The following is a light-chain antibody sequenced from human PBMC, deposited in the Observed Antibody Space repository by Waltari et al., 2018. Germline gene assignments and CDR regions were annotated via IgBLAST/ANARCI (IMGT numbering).Light chain of an antibody. Sequence: DIQMTQSPSSLSASVGDTVTIACRASQTVASYLNWYHQKPGEAPTLLILSASTLQSGVPSRFSGSGSETDFILTINSLQPDDFGTYYCQQSLAMPPTFGQGTRLEI. J-gene: IGKJ5*01. CDR2: SAS. CDR1: QTVASY. V-gene: IGKV1-39*01. CDR3: QQSLAMPPT.